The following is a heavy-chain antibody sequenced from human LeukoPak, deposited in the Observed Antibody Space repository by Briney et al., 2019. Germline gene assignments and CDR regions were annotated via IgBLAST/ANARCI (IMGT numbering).Heavy chain of an antibody. V-gene: IGHV1-18*01. CDR3: ARYCSSTACAEYFQH. CDR2: ISAYNGNT. J-gene: IGHJ1*01. CDR1: GYTFTNYG. D-gene: IGHD2-2*01. Sequence: ASVKASCKASGYTFTNYGISWVRQAPGQGLEWMGWISAYNGNTNSAQKFQGRVTMTTDTSTTTAYMDLRSLRSDDTAVYYCARYCSSTACAEYFQHWGQGTLVTVSS.